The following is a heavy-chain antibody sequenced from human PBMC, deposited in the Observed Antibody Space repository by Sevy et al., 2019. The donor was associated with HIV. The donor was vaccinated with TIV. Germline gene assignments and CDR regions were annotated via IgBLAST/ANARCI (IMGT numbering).Heavy chain of an antibody. CDR2: INNDGSST. D-gene: IGHD3-16*02. CDR3: ATSIEGSVYR. J-gene: IGHJ4*02. CDR1: GFTFSSYW. V-gene: IGHV3-74*01. Sequence: GGSLRLSCAASGFTFSSYWMHWVRQAPGKGLVWVSLINNDGSSTTYADSVKGRFTISRDNAKNTLFLQTNSLRAEDTAVYYCATSIEGSVYRWGQGTLVTVSS.